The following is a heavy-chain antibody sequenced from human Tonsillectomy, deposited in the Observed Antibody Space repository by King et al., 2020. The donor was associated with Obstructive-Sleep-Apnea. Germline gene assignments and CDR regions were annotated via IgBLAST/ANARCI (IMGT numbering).Heavy chain of an antibody. CDR1: GFTFDDYA. Sequence: VQLVESGGGLVQPGRSLRLSCAASGFTFDDYAMHWVRQAPGKGLEWVSGISWNSGSIGYADSVKGRFTISRDNAKNSLYLQMNSLRAEDTALYYCAKDGPEDISGSYYNDYYGMDVWGQGTTVTVSS. V-gene: IGHV3-9*01. CDR2: ISWNSGSI. D-gene: IGHD3-10*01. CDR3: AKDGPEDISGSYYNDYYGMDV. J-gene: IGHJ6*02.